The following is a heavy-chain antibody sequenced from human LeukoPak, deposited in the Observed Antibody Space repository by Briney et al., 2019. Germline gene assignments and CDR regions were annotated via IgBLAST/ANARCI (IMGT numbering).Heavy chain of an antibody. V-gene: IGHV3-21*01. CDR1: GFTFSSYS. Sequence: PGGSLRLSCAASGFTFSSYSMNWVRQAPGKGLEWVSSISSSSSYIYYADSVKGRFTISRDNAKNSLYLQMNSLRAEDTAVYYCARACQYYDSLTGYHTPSLFDYWGQGTLVTVSS. CDR3: ARACQYYDSLTGYHTPSLFDY. J-gene: IGHJ4*02. CDR2: ISSSSSYI. D-gene: IGHD3-9*01.